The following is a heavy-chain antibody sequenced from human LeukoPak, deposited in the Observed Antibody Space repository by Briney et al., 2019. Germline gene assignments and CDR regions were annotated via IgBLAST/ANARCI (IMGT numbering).Heavy chain of an antibody. J-gene: IGHJ4*02. CDR2: ISAYNGDT. CDR1: CYTFTSYG. CDR3: ASNTGSDSSGYAY. Sequence: ASVKVSCKAACYTFTSYGVSWVRQAPVQELQWIGWISAYNGDTNYAQKLQGRVTMTTDTSTSTAYMELRSLRSDDTAVYYCASNTGSDSSGYAYWGQGTLVTVSS. V-gene: IGHV1-18*01. D-gene: IGHD3-22*01.